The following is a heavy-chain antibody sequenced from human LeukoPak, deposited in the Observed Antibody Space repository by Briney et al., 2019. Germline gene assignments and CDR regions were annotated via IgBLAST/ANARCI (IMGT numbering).Heavy chain of an antibody. CDR1: GYTFTGYY. J-gene: IGHJ3*02. V-gene: IGHV1-2*02. Sequence: ASVKVSCKASGYTFTGYYMHWVRQAPGLGLEWMGWINCNSGGANYAQKFQGRVTMTRDTSVSTAYMELSRLRSDDTAVYYCARDDSSGYYHRAFDIWGQGTMVTVSS. CDR3: ARDDSSGYYHRAFDI. D-gene: IGHD3-22*01. CDR2: INCNSGGA.